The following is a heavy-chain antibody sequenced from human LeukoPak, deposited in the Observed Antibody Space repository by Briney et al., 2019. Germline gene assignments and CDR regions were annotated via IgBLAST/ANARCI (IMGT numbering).Heavy chain of an antibody. J-gene: IGHJ4*02. V-gene: IGHV1-2*02. CDR2: INCNRGVT. D-gene: IGHD5-24*01. CDR1: GYTFTDYY. CDR3: MRDRSYGSKNAFDY. Sequence: ASVKVSCKASGYTFTDYYIHWVRQAPGHGLEWMGWINCNRGVTYYAQKFQGRVTMNRETSISTAYMELSRLTSDDTAVYFCMRDRSYGSKNAFDYWGQGTLVTVSS.